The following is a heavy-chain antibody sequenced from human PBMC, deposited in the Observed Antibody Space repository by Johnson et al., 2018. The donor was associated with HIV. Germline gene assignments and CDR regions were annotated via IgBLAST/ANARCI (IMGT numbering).Heavy chain of an antibody. CDR2: ISYDGRNK. CDR1: GFTFSSYA. Sequence: QVQLVESGGGVVQPGRSLRLSCAASGFTFSSYAMHWVRQAPGKGLEWVAVISYDGRNKYYADSVKGRFTISRDNPKNTLYLQMNSLRAEDTAVYYCAKDIEGSSWWTPHDPDDAFDIWGQGTMVTVSS. CDR3: AKDIEGSSWWTPHDPDDAFDI. J-gene: IGHJ3*02. D-gene: IGHD6-13*01. V-gene: IGHV3-30*04.